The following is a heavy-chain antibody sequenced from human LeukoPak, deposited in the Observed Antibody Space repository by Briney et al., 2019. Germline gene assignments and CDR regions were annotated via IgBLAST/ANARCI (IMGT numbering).Heavy chain of an antibody. CDR3: AREKRLTTSPKQDHDFDY. V-gene: IGHV4-59*12. CDR2: TYYSGNR. D-gene: IGHD3-22*01. CDR1: GGSISSYY. J-gene: IGHJ4*02. Sequence: PSETLSLTCIVSGGSISSYYWNWMRQPPGRGLGWIGCTYYSGNRNMNPSLKSRVTVSIRPSKNQFSLKLSSVTAAASAVYYCAREKRLTTSPKQDHDFDYWGQGTLVTVSS.